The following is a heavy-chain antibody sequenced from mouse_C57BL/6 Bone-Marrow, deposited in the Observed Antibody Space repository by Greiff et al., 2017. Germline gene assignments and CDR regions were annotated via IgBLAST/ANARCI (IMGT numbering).Heavy chain of an antibody. J-gene: IGHJ3*01. D-gene: IGHD2-1*01. Sequence: DVQLVESGGGLVQPGGSLKLSCAASGFTFSDYYMYWVRQTPEKRLEWVAYISNGGGSTYYPDTVKGRFTISRDNAKNTLYLQMSRLKSEDTAMYYCARHGRGNYMFAYWGQGTLVTVSA. CDR3: ARHGRGNYMFAY. CDR1: GFTFSDYY. V-gene: IGHV5-12*01. CDR2: ISNGGGST.